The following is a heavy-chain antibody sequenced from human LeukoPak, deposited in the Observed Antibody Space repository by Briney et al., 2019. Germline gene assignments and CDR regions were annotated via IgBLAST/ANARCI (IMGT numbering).Heavy chain of an antibody. J-gene: IGHJ4*02. CDR2: ISAYNGNT. V-gene: IGHV1-18*04. D-gene: IGHD3-22*01. CDR3: ARDSSYDSSGYYSYIDY. Sequence: ASVKVSCKASGYTFTGYYMHWVRQAPGQGLEWMGWISAYNGNTNYAQKLQGRVTMTTDTSTSTAYMELRSLRSDDTAVYYCARDSSYDSSGYYSYIDYWGQGTLVTVSS. CDR1: GYTFTGYY.